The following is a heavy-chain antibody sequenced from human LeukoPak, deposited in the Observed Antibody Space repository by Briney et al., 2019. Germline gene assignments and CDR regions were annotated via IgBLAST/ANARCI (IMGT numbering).Heavy chain of an antibody. D-gene: IGHD3-10*01. V-gene: IGHV4-34*01. CDR1: GGSFSGYY. Sequence: PSETLSLTCAVYGGSFSGYYWSWIRQTPGKGLDWIGEINHRGDTNYNPSLKSRLTISIDTSKNQFSLKLTSVTAADTAVYYCARGSAYGSGTFYRLYYLDYWGQGALVTVSS. CDR3: ARGSAYGSGTFYRLYYLDY. J-gene: IGHJ4*02. CDR2: INHRGDT.